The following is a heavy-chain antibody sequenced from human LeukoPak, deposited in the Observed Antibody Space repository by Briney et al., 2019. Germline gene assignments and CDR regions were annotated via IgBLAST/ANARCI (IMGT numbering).Heavy chain of an antibody. V-gene: IGHV1-46*01. J-gene: IGHJ5*02. CDR2: INPSGGST. CDR3: AREPAYGNWFDP. D-gene: IGHD4-17*01. Sequence: ASVKVSCKASGYTFTSYYMHWVRQAPGQGLEWMGIINPSGGSTSYAQRFQGRVTMTRDTSTSTVYVELSSLRSEDTAVYYCAREPAYGNWFDPWGQGTLVTVSS. CDR1: GYTFTSYY.